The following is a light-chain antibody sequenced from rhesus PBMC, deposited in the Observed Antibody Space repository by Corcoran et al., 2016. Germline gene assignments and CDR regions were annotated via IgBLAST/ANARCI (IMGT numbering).Light chain of an antibody. CDR1: QGISKD. Sequence: DIQMTQSPSSLSASVGDTVTITCQASQGISKDLAWYQQKPGKDPKFLIYDGSTLQRGVTARFSGSGAGTKCTPTISSLQPEDLAIYYCQQHNSYPLTFGGGTKVELK. CDR3: QQHNSYPLT. CDR2: DGS. V-gene: IGKV1-33*01. J-gene: IGKJ4*01.